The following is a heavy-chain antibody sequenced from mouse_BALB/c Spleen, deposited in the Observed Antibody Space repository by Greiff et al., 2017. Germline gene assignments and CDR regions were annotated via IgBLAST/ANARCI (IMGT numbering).Heavy chain of an antibody. CDR1: GYTFTSYW. J-gene: IGHJ3*01. D-gene: IGHD3-2*01. V-gene: IGHV1-69*02. CDR3: AQTARAWFAY. Sequence: VQLQQSGPELVKPGASVKLSCKASGYTFTSYWMHWVKQRPGQGLEWIGEIDPSDSYTNYNQKFKGKATLTVDKSSSTAYMQLSSLTSEDSAVYYCAQTARAWFAYWGQGTLVTVSA. CDR2: IDPSDSYT.